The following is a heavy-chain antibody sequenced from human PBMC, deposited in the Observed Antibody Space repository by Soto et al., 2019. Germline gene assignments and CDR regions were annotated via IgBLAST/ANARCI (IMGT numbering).Heavy chain of an antibody. Sequence: QVQLVQSGAEVKKPGSSVKVSCKASGGTFSSYTISWVRQAPGQGLEWMGRIIPILGIANYAQKFQGRVTITADKSTSTAYMELSSLRSEDTAVYYCATITMVRGPFDYWGQGTLVTVSS. V-gene: IGHV1-69*02. CDR2: IIPILGIA. J-gene: IGHJ4*02. D-gene: IGHD3-10*01. CDR1: GGTFSSYT. CDR3: ATITMVRGPFDY.